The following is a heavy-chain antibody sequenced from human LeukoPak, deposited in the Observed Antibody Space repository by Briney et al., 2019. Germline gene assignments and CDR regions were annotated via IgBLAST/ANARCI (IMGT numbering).Heavy chain of an antibody. V-gene: IGHV1-3*01. J-gene: IGHJ1*01. Sequence: GASVKVTCKASGYTFTSYAMHWVRLAPGQRLEWMGWINAGNGNTKYSQKFQGRVTITRDTSASTAYMELSSLRSEDTAVYYCARVFEGYSSGWDAEYFQHWGQGTLVTVSS. CDR3: ARVFEGYSSGWDAEYFQH. CDR1: GYTFTSYA. CDR2: INAGNGNT. D-gene: IGHD6-19*01.